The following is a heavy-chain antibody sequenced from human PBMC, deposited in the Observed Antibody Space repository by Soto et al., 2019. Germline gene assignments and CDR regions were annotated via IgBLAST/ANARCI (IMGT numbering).Heavy chain of an antibody. CDR2: INPSFGSI. CDR3: VRVANDPIRGRSPDSYYFDF. J-gene: IGHJ4*02. Sequence: QVQLVQSGAEVKKPGASAKLSCKASGYTFTNHYLHWVRQAPGQGLELLGMINPSFGSINYAPRFQGRVIMTRDTSTSTVYMALSNLGSEDTAMYYCVRVANDPIRGRSPDSYYFDFRGQGTPVTVSS. CDR1: GYTFTNHY. D-gene: IGHD3-16*01. V-gene: IGHV1-46*03.